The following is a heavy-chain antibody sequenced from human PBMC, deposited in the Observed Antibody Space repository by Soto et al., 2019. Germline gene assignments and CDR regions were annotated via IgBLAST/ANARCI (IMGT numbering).Heavy chain of an antibody. CDR3: AGHREWLGTRNWFDP. CDR2: MYCSGHT. Sequence: SETLSLTCTVSGGSISSTTYSWGWIRQPPGKGLEWIVSMYCSGHTYSNPSLQSRVTISVDTSKNQFSLKLISATAADTAVYYCAGHREWLGTRNWFDPWGQGTLVTVSS. D-gene: IGHD3-3*01. V-gene: IGHV4-39*01. CDR1: GGSISSTTYS. J-gene: IGHJ5*02.